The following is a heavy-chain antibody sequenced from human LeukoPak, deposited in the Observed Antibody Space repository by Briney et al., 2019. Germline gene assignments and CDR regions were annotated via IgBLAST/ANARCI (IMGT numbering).Heavy chain of an antibody. CDR2: IYNTGST. CDR3: PGSSKYHYVAFGY. V-gene: IGHV4-59*08. J-gene: IGHJ4*02. Sequence: SETLSLTCTASGVSISSYSWSWIRQPPGQGLEWIGYIYNTGSTNYNPSLKSRVTISVDTSKNQCSLRLSSVTAADTAVYYCPGSSKYHYVAFGYWGQGTLVTVSS. D-gene: IGHD2-2*01. CDR1: GVSISSYS.